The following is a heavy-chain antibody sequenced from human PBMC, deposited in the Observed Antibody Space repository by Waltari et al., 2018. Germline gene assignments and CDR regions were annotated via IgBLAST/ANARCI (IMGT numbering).Heavy chain of an antibody. D-gene: IGHD1-26*01. Sequence: QLQLQESGPGLVKPSETLSLTCTVSGGSISSSSYYWGWIRQPPGNGLEWIGSIYYSGSTYYNPSLKSRVTISVDTSKNQFSLKLSSVTAADTAVYYCARVHGSRKGAFDIWGQGTMVTVSS. CDR3: ARVHGSRKGAFDI. CDR2: IYYSGST. CDR1: GGSISSSSYY. V-gene: IGHV4-39*07. J-gene: IGHJ3*02.